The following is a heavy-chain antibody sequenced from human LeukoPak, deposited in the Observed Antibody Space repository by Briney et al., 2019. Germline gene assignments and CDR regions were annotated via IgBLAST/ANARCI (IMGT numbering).Heavy chain of an antibody. V-gene: IGHV3-23*01. CDR1: GFTFSSYV. D-gene: IGHD6-6*01. J-gene: IGHJ4*02. CDR2: ISNSGGST. Sequence: GGSLRLSCAASGFTFSSYVMSWVRQAPGKGLEWVSSISNSGGSTYYADSVKGRFTISRDNSKNMLYLQMNSLRAEDTAVYYCAKWKYSNSGIDDYWGQGTLVTVSS. CDR3: AKWKYSNSGIDDY.